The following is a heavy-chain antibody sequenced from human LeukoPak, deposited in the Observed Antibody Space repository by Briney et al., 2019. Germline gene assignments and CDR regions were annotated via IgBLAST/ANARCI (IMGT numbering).Heavy chain of an antibody. CDR1: GGSISSSSYY. CDR3: ARQPQGGLDY. Sequence: SGTLSLTCTVSGGSISSSSYYWGWIRQPPGKGLEWIGSIYYSGSTYYNPSLKSRVTISVDTSKNQFSLKLSSVTAADTAVYYCARQPQGGLDYWGQGTLVTVSS. D-gene: IGHD3-16*01. CDR2: IYYSGST. J-gene: IGHJ4*02. V-gene: IGHV4-39*01.